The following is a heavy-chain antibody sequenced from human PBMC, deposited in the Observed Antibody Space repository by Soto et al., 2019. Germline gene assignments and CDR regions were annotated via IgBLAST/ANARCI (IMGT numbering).Heavy chain of an antibody. CDR3: ARRGDYYDRSGYYIFDY. D-gene: IGHD3-22*01. Sequence: SETLSLTCTVSGGSISSSSYYWGWIRQPPGKGLEWIGSIYYSGSTYYNPSLKSRVTISVDTSKNQFSLKLSSVTAADTAVYYCARRGDYYDRSGYYIFDYWGQGTLVTVSS. CDR2: IYYSGST. J-gene: IGHJ4*02. CDR1: GGSISSSSYY. V-gene: IGHV4-39*01.